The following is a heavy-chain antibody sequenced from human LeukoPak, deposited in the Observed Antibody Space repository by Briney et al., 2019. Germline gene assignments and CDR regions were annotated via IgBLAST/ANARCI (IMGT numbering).Heavy chain of an antibody. CDR1: GGTFSSYA. V-gene: IGHV1-69*05. Sequence: SVKVSRKASGGTFSSYAISWVRQAPGQGLEWMGGIIPIFGTANYAQKFQGRVTITTDEATSTAYMELSSLRSEDTAVYYCARELTGDRRSSHAFDIWGQGTMVTVSS. J-gene: IGHJ3*02. D-gene: IGHD7-27*01. CDR3: ARELTGDRRSSHAFDI. CDR2: IIPIFGTA.